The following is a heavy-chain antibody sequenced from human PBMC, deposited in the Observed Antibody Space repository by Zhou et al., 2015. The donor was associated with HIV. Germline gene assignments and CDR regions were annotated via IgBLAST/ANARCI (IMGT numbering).Heavy chain of an antibody. Sequence: QVQLVQSGAEVKKPDSSVRVSCRGSGGAFSSYSISWVRQAPGQGLEWMGRIIPLFGTPEYAQKFQGRVTISADKSTGAVYMELSTLRSEDAAVYYCARSSGNYDFAFDVWGQGTRLIVSS. D-gene: IGHD3-22*01. CDR1: GGAFSSYS. V-gene: IGHV1-69*06. CDR2: IIPLFGTP. J-gene: IGHJ3*01. CDR3: ARSSGNYDFAFDV.